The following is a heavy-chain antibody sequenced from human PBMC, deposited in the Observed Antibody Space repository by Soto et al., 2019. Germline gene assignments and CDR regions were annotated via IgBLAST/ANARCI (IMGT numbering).Heavy chain of an antibody. V-gene: IGHV5-51*01. CDR1: GYTFTSNW. CDR2: IYPGDSDI. J-gene: IGHJ4*02. Sequence: GESLKISCKGSGYTFTSNWIGWVRQMPGKGLEWMGLIYPGDSDIRYSPSFQGQVTFSADKSISAAYLQWNSLKASDTAMYYCARLGDGSSSWYFDYWGQGTLVTVSS. D-gene: IGHD6-13*01. CDR3: ARLGDGSSSWYFDY.